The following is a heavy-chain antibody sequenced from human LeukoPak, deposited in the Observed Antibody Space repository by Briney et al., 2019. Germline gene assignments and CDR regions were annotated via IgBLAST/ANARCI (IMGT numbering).Heavy chain of an antibody. CDR2: ISHSGGT. CDR3: ARESNSPLDY. D-gene: IGHD5-24*01. CDR1: GGSFSGYY. Sequence: PSETLSLTCAVYGGSFSGYYWSWIRQPPGKGLEWIGEISHSGGTNYNPSLKSRVTISVDTSKNQFSLKLSSVTAADTAVYYCARESNSPLDYWGQGTLVTVSS. V-gene: IGHV4-34*01. J-gene: IGHJ4*02.